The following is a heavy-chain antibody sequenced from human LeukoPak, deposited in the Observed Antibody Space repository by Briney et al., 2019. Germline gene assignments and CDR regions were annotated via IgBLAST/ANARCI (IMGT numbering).Heavy chain of an antibody. CDR2: IYYSGST. V-gene: IGHV4-39*01. Sequence: PSETLSLTCTVSGGSISSSSYYWGWIRQPPGKGLEWIGFIYYSGSTYYNPSLKSRVTISVDTSKNQFSLKLSSVTAADTAVYYCARLGRFNWYFDLWGRGTLVTVSS. D-gene: IGHD1-14*01. CDR1: GGSISSSSYY. CDR3: ARLGRFNWYFDL. J-gene: IGHJ2*01.